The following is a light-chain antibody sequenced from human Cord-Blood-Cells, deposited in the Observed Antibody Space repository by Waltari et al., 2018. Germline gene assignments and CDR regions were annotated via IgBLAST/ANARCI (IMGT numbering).Light chain of an antibody. CDR1: QSVGCY. Sequence: EIVLSQFPVNMPLSSGDRATLYCRDSQSVGCYLGWCQQKRGEAPRLLIYDSSNRATVIPARFSGSGSGTDFTLTISSLEPEDFAVYYCQQRSNWLTFGPGTKVDIK. CDR3: QQRSNWLT. V-gene: IGKV3-11*01. J-gene: IGKJ3*01. CDR2: DSS.